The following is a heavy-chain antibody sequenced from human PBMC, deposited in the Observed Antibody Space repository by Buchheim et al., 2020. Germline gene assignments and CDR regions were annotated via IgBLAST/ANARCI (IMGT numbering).Heavy chain of an antibody. CDR2: IKQDGSEK. J-gene: IGHJ4*02. Sequence: EVQLVESGGGLVQPGGSLRLSCAASGFTVSSNYMSWVRQAPGKGLEWVANIKQDGSEKYYVDSVKGRFTISRDNAKNSLYLQMNSLRAEDTAVYYCAEAPWFMAGTVNWGQGTL. CDR1: GFTVSSNY. CDR3: AEAPWFMAGTVN. D-gene: IGHD6-19*01. V-gene: IGHV3-7*01.